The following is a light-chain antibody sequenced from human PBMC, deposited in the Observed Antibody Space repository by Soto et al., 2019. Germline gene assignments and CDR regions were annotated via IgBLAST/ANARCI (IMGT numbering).Light chain of an antibody. CDR2: GSS. CDR1: QSVSRNY. V-gene: IGKV3-20*01. CDR3: QQYATSPGGT. Sequence: EITLTQSPGTLSLSAGERATLSCRASQSVSRNYIAWYQHKSGQAPRLLIYGSSNRATGIPDRFTGSGSGTDFNLTISGLEPEDFAVYYCQQYATSPGGTFGQGTTVEIK. J-gene: IGKJ1*01.